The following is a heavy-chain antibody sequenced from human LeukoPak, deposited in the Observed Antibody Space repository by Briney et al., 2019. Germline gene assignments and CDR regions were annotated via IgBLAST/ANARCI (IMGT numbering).Heavy chain of an antibody. V-gene: IGHV1-18*04. D-gene: IGHD2-21*02. J-gene: IGHJ4*02. Sequence: ASVKVSCKAFGYTFTSNYMHWVRQAPGQGPEWMGWISAYNGNTNYAQKLQGRVTMTTDTSTSTAYMELRSLRSDDTAVYYCARRVMLAYCGGDCSRFDYWGQGTLVTVSS. CDR3: ARRVMLAYCGGDCSRFDY. CDR1: GYTFTSNY. CDR2: ISAYNGNT.